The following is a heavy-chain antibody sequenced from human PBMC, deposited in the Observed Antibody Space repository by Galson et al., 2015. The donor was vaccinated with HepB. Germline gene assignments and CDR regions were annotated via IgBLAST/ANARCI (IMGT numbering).Heavy chain of an antibody. V-gene: IGHV3-30*02. CDR1: GFTFSSYG. Sequence: SLRLSCAASGFTFSSYGTHWVRQAPGKGLEWVAFIRYDGSNKYYADSVKGRFTISRDNSKNTLYLQMNSLRAEDTAVYYCAKDREFVHYDSSGNFDYWGQGTLVTVSS. J-gene: IGHJ4*02. D-gene: IGHD3-22*01. CDR3: AKDREFVHYDSSGNFDY. CDR2: IRYDGSNK.